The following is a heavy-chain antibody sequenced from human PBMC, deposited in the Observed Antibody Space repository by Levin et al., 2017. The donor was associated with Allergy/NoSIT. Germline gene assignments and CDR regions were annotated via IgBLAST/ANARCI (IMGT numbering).Heavy chain of an antibody. V-gene: IGHV3-9*01. CDR3: AKAIAVAGTPPYYYYYYGMDV. CDR1: GFTFDDYA. CDR2: ISWNSGSI. J-gene: IGHJ6*02. Sequence: GGSLRLSCAASGFTFDDYAMHWVRQAPGKGLEWVSGISWNSGSIGYADSVKGRFTISRDNAKNSLYLQMNSLRAEDTALYYCAKAIAVAGTPPYYYYYYGMDVWGQGTTVTVSS. D-gene: IGHD6-19*01.